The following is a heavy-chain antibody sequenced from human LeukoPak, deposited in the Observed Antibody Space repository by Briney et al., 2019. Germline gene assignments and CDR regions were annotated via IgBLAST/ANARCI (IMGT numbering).Heavy chain of an antibody. CDR2: ISGSGVGT. V-gene: IGHV3-23*01. CDR3: AKNGRNDHDKYFFDF. CDR1: GFIFRNYA. Sequence: PGGSLRLSCAGSGFIFRNYAMSWVRQAPGMGLELVSAISGSGVGTNYADSVKGRFTISRDNSKNTLYLQMNSLRAEDTAVYYCAKNGRNDHDKYFFDFWGQGTQVTVSS. J-gene: IGHJ4*02. D-gene: IGHD1-1*01.